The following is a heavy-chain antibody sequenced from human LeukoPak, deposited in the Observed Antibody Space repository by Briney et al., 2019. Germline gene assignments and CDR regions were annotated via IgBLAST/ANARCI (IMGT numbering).Heavy chain of an antibody. CDR3: AREGQDSGSPRNDAFDI. CDR2: INHSGSS. Sequence: TSETLSLTCAVYGGSFSGYYWSWIRQPPGKGLEWIGEINHSGSSNYNPSLKSRVTISVDTSKNQFSLKLSSVTAADTAVYYCAREGQDSGSPRNDAFDIWGQGTMVTVSS. V-gene: IGHV4-34*01. D-gene: IGHD1-26*01. J-gene: IGHJ3*02. CDR1: GGSFSGYY.